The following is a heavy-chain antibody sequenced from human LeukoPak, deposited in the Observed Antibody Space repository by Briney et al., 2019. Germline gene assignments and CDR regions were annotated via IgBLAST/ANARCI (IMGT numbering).Heavy chain of an antibody. Sequence: PSETLSLTCCVGSYSISYTNWMSRVRQPPGQGLEWIGEISLTGLTHYNPSLESRVTVSLGKSKNHLSLNLTSVTAADTAVYYCSRENGAFSPLGYWGQRILVTV. CDR1: SYSISYTNW. CDR2: ISLTGLT. J-gene: IGHJ4*02. D-gene: IGHD2-8*01. CDR3: SRENGAFSPLGY. V-gene: IGHV4/OR15-8*01.